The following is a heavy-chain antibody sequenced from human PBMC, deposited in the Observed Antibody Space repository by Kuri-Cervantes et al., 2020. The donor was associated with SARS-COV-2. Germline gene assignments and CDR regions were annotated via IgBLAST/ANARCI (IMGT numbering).Heavy chain of an antibody. Sequence: SETLSLTCTVSGGSISSGSYYWSWIRQPAGKGLEWIGYIYTSGSTNYNPSLKSRVTISVDTSKNQFSLKLSSVTAADTAVYYCARDLSATDDDYYYMDVWGKGTTVTVSS. J-gene: IGHJ6*03. V-gene: IGHV4-61*10. CDR2: IYTSGST. CDR3: ARDLSATDDDYYYMDV. D-gene: IGHD4-11*01. CDR1: GGSISSGSYY.